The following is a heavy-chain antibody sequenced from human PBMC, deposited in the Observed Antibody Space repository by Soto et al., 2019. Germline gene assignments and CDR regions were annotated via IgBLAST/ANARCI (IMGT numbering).Heavy chain of an antibody. CDR3: ANAYNGYVACCSEY. J-gene: IGHJ6*02. V-gene: IGHV1-46*01. D-gene: IGHD5-12*01. CDR2: INLRDGHT. Sequence: ASVKVSCKTSGYAFTSDYILWVRQAPGQGLEWMGVINLRDGHTSHAQKFQGRVTMTGDTSTRTVYMEMSSLKSEDKAVYYCANAYNGYVACCSEYRGQGTRATIYS. CDR1: GYAFTSDY.